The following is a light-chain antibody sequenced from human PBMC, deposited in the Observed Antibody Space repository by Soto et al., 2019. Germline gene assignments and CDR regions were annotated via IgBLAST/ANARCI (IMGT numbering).Light chain of an antibody. J-gene: IGKJ4*01. V-gene: IGKV1-6*01. CDR1: QGIRND. Sequence: AINMTQSPSSLSASVGDRFTITCLASQGIRNDLSWHQQKPGKAPKLLIYAASSLQSGVPSRFSGSGSGTDFTLTISSLQPEDFATYYCLQDYNYPLTFGGGTKVDIK. CDR2: AAS. CDR3: LQDYNYPLT.